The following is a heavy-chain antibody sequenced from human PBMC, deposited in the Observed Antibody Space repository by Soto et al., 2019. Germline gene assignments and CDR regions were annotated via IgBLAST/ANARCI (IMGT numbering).Heavy chain of an antibody. CDR1: GGSISSGDYY. D-gene: IGHD2-21*02. CDR2: IYYSGST. CDR3: AILMGDSSSFDY. J-gene: IGHJ4*02. V-gene: IGHV4-30-4*01. Sequence: SETLSLTCTVSGGSISSGDYYWSWIRQPPGKGLEWIGYIYYSGSTYYNPSLKSRVTISVDTSKNQFSLKLSSVTAADTAVYYCAILMGDSSSFDYWGQGTLVTVSS.